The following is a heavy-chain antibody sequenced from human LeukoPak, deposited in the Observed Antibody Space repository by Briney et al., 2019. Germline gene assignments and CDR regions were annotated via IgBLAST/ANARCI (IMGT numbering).Heavy chain of an antibody. V-gene: IGHV4-30-2*01. Sequence: SETLSLTCAVSGGSISSGGYSWSWIRQPPGKGLEWIGYIYHSGSTYYNPSLKSRVTISVDRSKNQFSLKLSSVTAADTAVYYCARGSDPLRAFDIWGQGTMVTVSS. CDR3: ARGSDPLRAFDI. J-gene: IGHJ3*02. CDR1: GGSISSGGYS. CDR2: IYHSGST.